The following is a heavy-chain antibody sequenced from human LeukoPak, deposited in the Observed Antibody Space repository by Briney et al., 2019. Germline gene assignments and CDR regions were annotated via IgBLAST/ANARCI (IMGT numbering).Heavy chain of an antibody. D-gene: IGHD6-13*01. V-gene: IGHV3-23*01. J-gene: IGHJ4*02. CDR3: ARSYSSSWYSDC. CDR1: GFSLRSYA. CDR2: ISGSGGTT. Sequence: GGSLRLSRAASGFSLRSYAMSGVRQAPGRGLEWVSGISGSGGTTYYVDSVKGRFTISRDNSKNTLYLQMNSLRADDTAVYYCARSYSSSWYSDCWGQGTLVTVSS.